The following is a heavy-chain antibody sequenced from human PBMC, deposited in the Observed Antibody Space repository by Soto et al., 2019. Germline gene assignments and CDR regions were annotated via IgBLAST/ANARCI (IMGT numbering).Heavy chain of an antibody. CDR3: ARGGIAAAAPPDY. D-gene: IGHD6-13*01. CDR1: GGSISSGGYY. Sequence: QVQLQESGPGLVKPSQTLSLTCTVSGGSISSGGYYWSWIRQHPGKGLEWIGYIYYSGSTYYNPSLKSRFTISLDTSKNQFSLKLSSVTAADTAVYYCARGGIAAAAPPDYWGQGTLVTVSS. J-gene: IGHJ4*02. V-gene: IGHV4-31*03. CDR2: IYYSGST.